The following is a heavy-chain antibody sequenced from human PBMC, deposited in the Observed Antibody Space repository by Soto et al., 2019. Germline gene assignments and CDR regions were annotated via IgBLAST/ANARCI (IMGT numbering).Heavy chain of an antibody. Sequence: QVQLVQCGAEVKKPEASVKVSCKASGYTFTSYAMHWVRQAPGQRLEWMGWINAGNGNTKYSQKFQGRVTITRDTSASTAYMELSSLRSEDTAVYYCARDQKGSGYDFFQYWGQGTLVTVSS. D-gene: IGHD5-12*01. CDR3: ARDQKGSGYDFFQY. CDR1: GYTFTSYA. J-gene: IGHJ1*01. CDR2: INAGNGNT. V-gene: IGHV1-3*01.